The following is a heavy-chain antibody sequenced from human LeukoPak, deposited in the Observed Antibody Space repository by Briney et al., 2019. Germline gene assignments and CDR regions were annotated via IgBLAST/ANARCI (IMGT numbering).Heavy chain of an antibody. CDR3: ARLSGGNSYNWFDP. V-gene: IGHV1-18*01. J-gene: IGHJ5*02. Sequence: ASVKVSCKASGYTFTSYGISWVRQAPGQRLEWMGWISAYNGNTNYAQKLQGRVTMTTDTSTSTAYMELRSLRSDDTAVYYCARLSGGNSYNWFDPWGQGTLVTVSS. CDR1: GYTFTSYG. D-gene: IGHD4-23*01. CDR2: ISAYNGNT.